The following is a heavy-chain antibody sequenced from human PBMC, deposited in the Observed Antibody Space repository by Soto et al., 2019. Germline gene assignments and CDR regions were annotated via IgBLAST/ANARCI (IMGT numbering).Heavy chain of an antibody. CDR3: AGGARDCGVDCLDY. D-gene: IGHD2-21*02. J-gene: IGHJ4*02. CDR2: ISYDGTNK. Sequence: QVQLVESGGGVVQPGRSLRLSCAASGVTFSSYFIHWVRQAPGTGLEWVALISYDGTNKYYADSVKGRFTISRDNSKNTLYLQLNSLRAEDTAFYYCAGGARDCGVDCLDYLGQGTLVTVSS. V-gene: IGHV3-30-3*01. CDR1: GVTFSSYF.